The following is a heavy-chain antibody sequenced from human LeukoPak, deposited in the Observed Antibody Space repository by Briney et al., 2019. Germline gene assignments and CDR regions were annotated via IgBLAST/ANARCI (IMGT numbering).Heavy chain of an antibody. J-gene: IGHJ4*02. V-gene: IGHV3-74*01. CDR3: AKRIASGSYYGY. CDR2: INHDGSST. D-gene: IGHD1-26*01. CDR1: GFTFSTFW. Sequence: PGGSLRLSCATSGFTFSTFWMHWVRQAPGKGLVWVSRINHDGSSTNYADSVKGRFTISRDNAKNTLHLQMNSLRAEDTAVYYCAKRIASGSYYGYWGQGTLVTVSS.